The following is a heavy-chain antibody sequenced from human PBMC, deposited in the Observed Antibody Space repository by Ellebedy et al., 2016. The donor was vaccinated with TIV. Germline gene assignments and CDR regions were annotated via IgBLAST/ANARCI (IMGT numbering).Heavy chain of an antibody. D-gene: IGHD5-18*01. V-gene: IGHV3-21*01. Sequence: GGSLRLSCAASGFSFSTWTMNWVRQAPGKGLEWVSAINPSGSEAYQPASLRGRFTISRDNAKNSLYLQMNSLRAEDTAVYYCARDRGYSYGLWAFDIWGQGTMVTVSS. CDR1: GFSFSTWT. CDR2: INPSGSEA. J-gene: IGHJ3*02. CDR3: ARDRGYSYGLWAFDI.